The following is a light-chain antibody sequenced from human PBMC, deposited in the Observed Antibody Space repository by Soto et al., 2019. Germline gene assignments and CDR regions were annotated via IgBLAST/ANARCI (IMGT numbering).Light chain of an antibody. CDR1: SSDVGGYNY. Sequence: QSALTQPASVSGSPGQSITISCTGTSSDVGGYNYVSWYQQHPGKAPKLMIYEVSNRPSGVSNRFSGSKSGNTASLTISGVQAEDEADYYCSSYTSSSPWVFGGGTKVTVL. J-gene: IGLJ3*02. CDR3: SSYTSSSPWV. V-gene: IGLV2-14*01. CDR2: EVS.